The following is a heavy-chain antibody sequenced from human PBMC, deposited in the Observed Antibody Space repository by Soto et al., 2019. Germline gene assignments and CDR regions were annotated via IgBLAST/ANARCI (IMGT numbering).Heavy chain of an antibody. V-gene: IGHV4-34*01. D-gene: IGHD4-17*01. J-gene: IGHJ6*02. Sequence: QVQLQQWGAGLLKPSETLSLTCAVYGGSFSCYYWSWIRQPPGKGLEWIGEINHSGSTNYNPSLKSRVTISVDTSKNQFALKLSSVTAADTAVYYCAITDYGRYYYYYGMDVWGQGTTVPVSS. CDR2: INHSGST. CDR3: AITDYGRYYYYYGMDV. CDR1: GGSFSCYY.